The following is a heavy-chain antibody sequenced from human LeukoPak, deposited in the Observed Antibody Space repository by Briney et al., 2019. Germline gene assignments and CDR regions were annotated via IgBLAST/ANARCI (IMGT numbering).Heavy chain of an antibody. Sequence: SVKVSCKASGRTFSSYAISWVRQAPGQGLEWMGGIIPIFGTANYAQKFQGRVTMTRDTSTSTVYVELSSLRSEDTAVYYCARGGGLSSSGSYPGDAFDIWGQGTMVTVSS. CDR1: GRTFSSYA. CDR2: IIPIFGTA. D-gene: IGHD1-26*01. J-gene: IGHJ3*02. CDR3: ARGGGLSSSGSYPGDAFDI. V-gene: IGHV1-69*05.